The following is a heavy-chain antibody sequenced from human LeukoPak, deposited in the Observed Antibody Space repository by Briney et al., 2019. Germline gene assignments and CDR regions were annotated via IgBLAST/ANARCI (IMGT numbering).Heavy chain of an antibody. Sequence: GGSLTLSCAASGFTFSSYGMHWVRQAPGKGLEWVAVIKYDGGKKYYADSVKVRFTISRDNSKNTLYLQMNSLRAEDTAVYYCARRTQGHYEMDVWGRGTTVTVSS. CDR2: IKYDGGKK. CDR1: GFTFSSYG. J-gene: IGHJ6*02. CDR3: ARRTQGHYEMDV. V-gene: IGHV3-33*05.